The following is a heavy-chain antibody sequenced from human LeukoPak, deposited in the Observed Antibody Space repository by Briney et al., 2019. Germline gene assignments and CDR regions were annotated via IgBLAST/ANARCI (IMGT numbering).Heavy chain of an antibody. Sequence: SETLSLTCAVSGYSISSGYNWDWIRQPPGKGLEWIGNIYHSGSTYYNPSLKSRVTISVDTSKNQFSLKLSSVTAADTAVYYCARQYWDDSKLDYWGQGTLVTVSS. CDR1: GYSISSGYN. CDR3: ARQYWDDSKLDY. D-gene: IGHD3-22*01. J-gene: IGHJ4*02. V-gene: IGHV4-38-2*01. CDR2: IYHSGST.